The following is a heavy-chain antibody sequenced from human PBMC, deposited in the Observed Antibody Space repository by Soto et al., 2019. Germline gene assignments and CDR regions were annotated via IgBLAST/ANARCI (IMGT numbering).Heavy chain of an antibody. CDR3: ARVQRYSSSPQTYYYGMDV. CDR2: INPNSGGT. V-gene: IGHV1-2*02. D-gene: IGHD6-6*01. CDR1: GYTFTGYY. Sequence: ASVKVSCKASGYTFTGYYMHWVRQAPGQGLEWMGWINPNSGGTNYAQKFQGRVTMTRDTSISTAYMELSRLRSDDTAVYYCARVQRYSSSPQTYYYGMDVWGQGATVTVSS. J-gene: IGHJ6*02.